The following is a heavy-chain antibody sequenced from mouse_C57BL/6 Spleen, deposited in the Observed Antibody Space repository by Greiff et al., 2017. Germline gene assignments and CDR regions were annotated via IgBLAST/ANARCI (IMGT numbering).Heavy chain of an antibody. J-gene: IGHJ4*01. CDR3: ARGDGNYGNYAMDY. Sequence: EVQGVESVAELVRPGASVKLSCTASGFNIKNTYMHWVKQRPEQGLEWIGRIDPANGNTKYAPKFPGKATITADTSSNTAYLQLSSLTSEDTASYYCARGDGNYGNYAMDYWGQGTSGTVSA. CDR2: IDPANGNT. CDR1: GFNIKNTY. D-gene: IGHD2-1*01. V-gene: IGHV14-3*01.